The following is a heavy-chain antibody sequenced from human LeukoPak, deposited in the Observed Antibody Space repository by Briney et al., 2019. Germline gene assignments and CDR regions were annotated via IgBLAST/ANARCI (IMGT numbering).Heavy chain of an antibody. CDR1: GYTFTSYD. CDR3: AIVYYDSSGYYRVFDY. Sequence: ASVKVSCKASGYTFTSYDINWVRQAPGQGLEWMGWMNPNSGNTGYAQKFQGRVTMTRNTSISTAYMELSSLRSEDTAVYYCAIVYYDSSGYYRVFDYWGQGTLVTVSS. CDR2: MNPNSGNT. J-gene: IGHJ4*02. V-gene: IGHV1-8*01. D-gene: IGHD3-22*01.